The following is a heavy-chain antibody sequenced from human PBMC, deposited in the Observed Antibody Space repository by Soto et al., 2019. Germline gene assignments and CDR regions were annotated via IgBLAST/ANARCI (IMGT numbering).Heavy chain of an antibody. Sequence: SGPTLVNPTPPLTLTCAFSGFSLSTSGMCVSWIRQPPGKALEWLALIGWDDDKYYSTSLKTRLTISKDTSKNQVVLTMTNMDPVDTATYYCARSSVAGTRDFDYWGQGTLVTVSS. J-gene: IGHJ4*02. D-gene: IGHD6-19*01. CDR1: GFSLSTSGMC. V-gene: IGHV2-70*01. CDR2: IGWDDDK. CDR3: ARSSVAGTRDFDY.